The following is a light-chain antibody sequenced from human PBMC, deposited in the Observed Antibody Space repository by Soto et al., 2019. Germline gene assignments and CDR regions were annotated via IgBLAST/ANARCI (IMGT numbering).Light chain of an antibody. V-gene: IGLV1-47*02. J-gene: IGLJ2*01. CDR2: SNN. Sequence: QLVLTQPPSASGTPGQRVTISCSGSSSNIGSNYVYWYQQLPGTAPKLLIYSNNQRPSGVPDRFSGSKSGTPASLAISGLRSEDEADYYCAAWDDSLSGVVFGGGTKLTVL. CDR1: SSNIGSNY. CDR3: AAWDDSLSGVV.